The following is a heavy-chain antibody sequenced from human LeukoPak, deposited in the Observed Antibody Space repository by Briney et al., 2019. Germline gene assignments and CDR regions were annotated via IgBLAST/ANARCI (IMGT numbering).Heavy chain of an antibody. Sequence: PGGSLRLSCAASGFTFSSYGMHWVRQAPGKGLEWVAFIWYDGSNKYYADSVKGRFTTSRDNSKNTLYLQMNSLRAEDAAVYYCAKNQVGANSLHGYFDLWGRGTLVTVSS. V-gene: IGHV3-30*02. D-gene: IGHD1-26*01. CDR2: IWYDGSNK. CDR1: GFTFSSYG. CDR3: AKNQVGANSLHGYFDL. J-gene: IGHJ2*01.